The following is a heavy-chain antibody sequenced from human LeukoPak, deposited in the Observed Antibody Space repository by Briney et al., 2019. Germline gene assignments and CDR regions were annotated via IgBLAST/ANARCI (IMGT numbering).Heavy chain of an antibody. CDR2: IYTSGST. J-gene: IGHJ4*02. V-gene: IGHV4-4*09. CDR3: ARGGESIFAEPYYFDY. D-gene: IGHD3-10*01. CDR1: GGSISSYY. Sequence: PSETLSLTCTVSGGSISSYYWSWIRQPPGKGLEWIGYIYTSGSTNYNPSLKSRVTISVDTSKNQFSLNLSSVTAADTAMYYCARGGESIFAEPYYFDYWGQGTLVTVSS.